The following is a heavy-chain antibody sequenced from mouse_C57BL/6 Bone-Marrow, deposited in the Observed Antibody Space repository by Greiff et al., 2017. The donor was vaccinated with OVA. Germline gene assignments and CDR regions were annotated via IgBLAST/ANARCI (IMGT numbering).Heavy chain of an antibody. CDR1: GFSFNTYA. J-gene: IGHJ4*01. CDR3: VSIYYDYDRYAMDY. Sequence: EVKLVESGGGLVQPKGSLKLSCAASGFSFNTYAMNWVRQAPGKGLEWVARIRSKSNNYATYYADSVKDRFTISRDDSESMLYLQMNNLKTEDTAMYYCVSIYYDYDRYAMDYWGQGTSVTVSS. V-gene: IGHV10-1*01. D-gene: IGHD2-4*01. CDR2: IRSKSNNYAT.